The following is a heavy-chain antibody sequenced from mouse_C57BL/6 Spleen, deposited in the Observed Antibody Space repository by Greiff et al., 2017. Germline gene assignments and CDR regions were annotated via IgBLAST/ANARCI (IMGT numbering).Heavy chain of an antibody. CDR1: GYTFTSYT. V-gene: IGHV1-4*01. J-gene: IGHJ2*01. CDR2: IDPSSGYT. CDR3: ARWYYSNYPDYFDY. Sequence: QVQLQQSGAELARPGASVKMSCKASGYTFTSYTMHWVKQRPGQGLVWIGYIDPSSGYTKYNQKFKDKATLTADKSSSTAYMQLSSLTSEDSAVYYCARWYYSNYPDYFDYWGQGTTLTVSS. D-gene: IGHD2-5*01.